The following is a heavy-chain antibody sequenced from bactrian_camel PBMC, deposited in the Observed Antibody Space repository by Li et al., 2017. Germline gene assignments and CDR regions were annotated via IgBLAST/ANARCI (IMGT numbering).Heavy chain of an antibody. D-gene: IGHD4*01. CDR3: TMSAGHYSDFAGFAY. CDR2: ISTDGAT. V-gene: IGHV3S55*01. J-gene: IGHJ6*01. CDR1: AYTGGSCC. Sequence: HVQLVESGGGSVQAGGSLRLSCAASAYTGGSCCMGWLRQAPGQAREAIAHISTDGATRYADSVKGRSTISRDNAKNTLYLQLNSLTREDSAMYYCTMSAGHYSDFAGFAYWGQGTQVTVS.